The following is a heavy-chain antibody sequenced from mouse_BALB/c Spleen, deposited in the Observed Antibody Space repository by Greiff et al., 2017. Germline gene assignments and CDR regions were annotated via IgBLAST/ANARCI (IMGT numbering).Heavy chain of an antibody. CDR3: ARGNWDAWFAY. J-gene: IGHJ3*01. CDR2: ISSGSSTI. CDR1: GFTFSSFG. Sequence: EVQVVESGGGLVQPGGSRKLSCAASGFTFSSFGMHWVRQAPEKGLEWVAYISSGSSTIYYADTVKGRFTISRDNPKNTLFLQMTSLRSEDTAMYYCARGNWDAWFAYWGQGTLVTVSA. V-gene: IGHV5-17*02. D-gene: IGHD4-1*01.